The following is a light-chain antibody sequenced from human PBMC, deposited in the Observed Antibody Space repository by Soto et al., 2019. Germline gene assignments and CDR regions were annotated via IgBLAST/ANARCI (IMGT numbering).Light chain of an antibody. CDR2: KAS. Sequence: DIQMTQSPSTLSASVVDSVTITCRASQTISSWLAWYQQKPGKAPKLLIYKASTLKSGVPSRFSGSGSGTEFTLTISSLQPDDFATYYCQHYDSYSEAFGQGTKV. CDR1: QTISSW. CDR3: QHYDSYSEA. J-gene: IGKJ1*01. V-gene: IGKV1-5*03.